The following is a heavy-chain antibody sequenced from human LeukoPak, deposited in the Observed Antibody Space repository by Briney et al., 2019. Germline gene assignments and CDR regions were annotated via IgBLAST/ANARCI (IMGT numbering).Heavy chain of an antibody. V-gene: IGHV1-69*13. J-gene: IGHJ4*02. D-gene: IGHD3-22*01. CDR3: ARDQGSRGVYYDSSGYYSPYYFDY. Sequence: SVKVSCKASGGTFSSYAISWVRQAPGQGLEWMGGIIPIFGTANYAQKFQGRVTITADESTSTAYMELSSLRSEDTAVYYCARDQGSRGVYYDSSGYYSPYYFDYWGQGTLVTVSS. CDR2: IIPIFGTA. CDR1: GGTFSSYA.